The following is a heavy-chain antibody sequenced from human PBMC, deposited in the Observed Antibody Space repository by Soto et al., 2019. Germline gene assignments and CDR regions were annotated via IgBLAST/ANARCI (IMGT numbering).Heavy chain of an antibody. CDR2: ISGSGGST. CDR3: AKVAWKDIAARLEGWFDP. D-gene: IGHD6-6*01. J-gene: IGHJ5*02. Sequence: GGSLRLSCAASGFTFSSYAMSWVRQAPGKGLEWVSAISGSGGSTYYADSVKGRFTISRDNSKNTLYLQMNSLRAEDTAVYYCAKVAWKDIAARLEGWFDPWGQGTLVTVSS. CDR1: GFTFSSYA. V-gene: IGHV3-23*01.